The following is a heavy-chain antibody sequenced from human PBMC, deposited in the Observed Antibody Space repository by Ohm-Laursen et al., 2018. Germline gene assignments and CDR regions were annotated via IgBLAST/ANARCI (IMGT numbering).Heavy chain of an antibody. V-gene: IGHV1-8*01. Sequence: ASVKVSCKASGHTFTSYDITWVRQASGQGPEWIGWLNPVSGNSNFGQKFRGRVTVTSDTSISTAYMELSGLTSDDTATYYCGRAVRNQLLTDPWGQGTLVTVTS. CDR1: GHTFTSYD. CDR2: LNPVSGNS. D-gene: IGHD1-7*01. CDR3: GRAVRNQLLTDP. J-gene: IGHJ5*02.